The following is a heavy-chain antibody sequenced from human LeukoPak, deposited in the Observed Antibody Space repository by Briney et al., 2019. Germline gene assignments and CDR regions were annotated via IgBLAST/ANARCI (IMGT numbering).Heavy chain of an antibody. CDR1: GGSISSGTYY. V-gene: IGHV4-39*07. D-gene: IGHD3-16*01. CDR3: ARVITVRGVIFDY. CDR2: IYHSGST. J-gene: IGHJ4*02. Sequence: SETLSLTCTVSGGSISSGTYYWAWIRQPPGRGLEWIGTIYHSGSTYYNPSLKTRVTISVDTSKNQFSLNLTSLTAADTAVYYCARVITVRGVIFDYWGQGTLVTVSS.